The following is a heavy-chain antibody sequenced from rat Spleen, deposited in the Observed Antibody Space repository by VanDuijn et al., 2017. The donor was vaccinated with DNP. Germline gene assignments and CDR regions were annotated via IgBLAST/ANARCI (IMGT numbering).Heavy chain of an antibody. CDR1: GFSLTSYG. CDR3: TRVYYSAEDWFAY. Sequence: QVQMKETGPGLVQTTQTLSVTCTVSGFSLTSYGVHWVRQAPGKGLEWMGMIWGDGSTNYNSALKSRLSIGRDTSRSQVFLTMNGLQTDDTAIYFCTRVYYSAEDWFAYWGQGTLVTVSS. CDR2: IWGDGST. J-gene: IGHJ3*01. D-gene: IGHD1-1*01. V-gene: IGHV2-77*01.